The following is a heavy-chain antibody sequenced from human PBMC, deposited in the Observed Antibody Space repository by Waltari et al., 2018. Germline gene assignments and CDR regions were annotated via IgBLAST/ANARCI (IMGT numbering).Heavy chain of an antibody. Sequence: QVQLVESGGGVVQPGRSLRLSCAASGFTFSSYGMHRVRQAPGMGLGWVAVISYDGSNKYYADSVKGRFTISRDNSKNTLYLQMNSLRAEDTAVYYCAKGSDFWSGYFPYYYYGMDVWGQGTTVTVSS. D-gene: IGHD3-3*01. CDR2: ISYDGSNK. V-gene: IGHV3-30*18. J-gene: IGHJ6*02. CDR3: AKGSDFWSGYFPYYYYGMDV. CDR1: GFTFSSYG.